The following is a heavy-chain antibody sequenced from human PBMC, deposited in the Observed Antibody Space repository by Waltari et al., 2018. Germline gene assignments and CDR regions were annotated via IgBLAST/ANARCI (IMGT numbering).Heavy chain of an antibody. CDR1: GYSISRGSD. CDR3: ARHPDYGSGRFSY. V-gene: IGHV4-38-2*01. CDR2: IYHSGST. D-gene: IGHD3-10*01. J-gene: IGHJ4*02. Sequence: QVQLQESGPGLVKPSETLSLTCGVSGYSISRGSDWGWIRQPPGKGLEGIGSIYHSGSTDYNPSLKSRVTISVDTSKNQSSLKLSSVTAADTAVYYFARHPDYGSGRFSYWGQGTLVTVSS.